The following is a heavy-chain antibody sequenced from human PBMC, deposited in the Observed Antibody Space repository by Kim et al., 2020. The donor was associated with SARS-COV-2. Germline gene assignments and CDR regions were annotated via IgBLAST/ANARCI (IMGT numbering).Heavy chain of an antibody. D-gene: IGHD3-22*01. J-gene: IGHJ6*02. CDR1: GGSISSYY. V-gene: IGHV4-4*07. CDR3: ASAFSYYYDGSGYYYSYYGMDV. CDR2: IYTSGST. Sequence: SETLSLTCTVSGGSISSYYWSWIRQPAGKGLEWIGRIYTSGSTNYNPSLKSRVTMSVDTSKNKFSLKLSFVNVADTAVYHCASAFSYYYDGSGYYYSYYGMDVWGHGTTVTVSS.